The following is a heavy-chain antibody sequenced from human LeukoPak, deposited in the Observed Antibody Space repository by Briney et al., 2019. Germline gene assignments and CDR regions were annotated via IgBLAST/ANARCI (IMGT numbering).Heavy chain of an antibody. CDR2: IIPVLIMT. J-gene: IGHJ4*02. CDR3: ASAGEMATILPGY. CDR1: GGTFSSYA. D-gene: IGHD5-24*01. V-gene: IGHV1-69*04. Sequence: ASVKVSCKASGGTFSSYAISWVRQAPGQGLEWMGRIIPVLIMTNYAQRFQGRVTITADKSTSTAYMGLSSLRSEDTAVYYCASAGEMATILPGYWGQGTLVTVSS.